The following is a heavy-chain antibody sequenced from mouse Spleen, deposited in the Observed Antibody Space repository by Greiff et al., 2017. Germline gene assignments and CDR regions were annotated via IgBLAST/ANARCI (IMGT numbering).Heavy chain of an antibody. CDR1: GYTFTSYT. V-gene: IGHV1-4*01. CDR3: ARGLTGIPPWFAY. CDR2: INPSSGYT. J-gene: IGHJ3*01. Sequence: QVQLQQSGAELARPGASVKMSCKASGYTFTSYTMHWVKQRPGQGLEWIGYINPSSGYTKYNQKFKDKATLTADKSSSTAYMQLSSLTSEDSAVYYCARGLTGIPPWFAYWGQGTLVTVSA. D-gene: IGHD4-1*01.